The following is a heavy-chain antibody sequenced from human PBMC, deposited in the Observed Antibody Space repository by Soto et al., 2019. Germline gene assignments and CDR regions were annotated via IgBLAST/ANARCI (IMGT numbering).Heavy chain of an antibody. CDR3: ARFLIPLWFGETRYYYGMDV. V-gene: IGHV4-4*02. CDR1: GGSISSSNW. Sequence: KPSETLSLTCAVSGGSISSSNWWSWVRQPPGKGLEWIGEIYHSGSTNYNPSLKSRVTISVDKSKNQFSLKLSSVTAADTAVYYCARFLIPLWFGETRYYYGMDVWGQGTTVTVSS. D-gene: IGHD3-10*01. J-gene: IGHJ6*02. CDR2: IYHSGST.